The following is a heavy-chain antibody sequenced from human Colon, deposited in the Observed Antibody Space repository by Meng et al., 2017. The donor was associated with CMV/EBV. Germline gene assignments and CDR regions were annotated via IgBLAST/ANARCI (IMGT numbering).Heavy chain of an antibody. J-gene: IGHJ4*02. V-gene: IGHV1-8*02. Sequence: ASVKVSCKASGYTFTSYDINWVRQATGQGLEWMGWMNPNSGNTGYAQKFQGRVTISRDNAKNSLYLQMNTLSAEDTAVYFCARIFFCSTNNCYSGLDYFDSWGQGALVTVSS. CDR1: GYTFTSYD. D-gene: IGHD2-21*01. CDR2: MNPNSGNT. CDR3: ARIFFCSTNNCYSGLDYFDS.